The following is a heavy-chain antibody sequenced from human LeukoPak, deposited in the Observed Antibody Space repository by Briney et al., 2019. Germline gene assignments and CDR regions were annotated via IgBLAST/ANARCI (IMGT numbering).Heavy chain of an antibody. CDR1: GYTFTSYD. Sequence: ALVKVSCKASGYTFTSYDINWVRQATGQGLEWMGWMNPNSGNTGYAQKFQGRVTMTRNTSISTAYMELSSLRSEDTAVYYCAKGSGSYWAYYFDYWGQGTLVTVSS. J-gene: IGHJ4*02. CDR3: AKGSGSYWAYYFDY. D-gene: IGHD3-10*01. V-gene: IGHV1-8*01. CDR2: MNPNSGNT.